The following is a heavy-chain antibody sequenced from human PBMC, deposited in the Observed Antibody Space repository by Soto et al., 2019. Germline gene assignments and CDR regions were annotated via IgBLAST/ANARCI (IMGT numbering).Heavy chain of an antibody. CDR3: AREEGSNWYGVDY. CDR1: GYTFTSHG. D-gene: IGHD6-13*01. V-gene: IGHV1-18*01. J-gene: IGHJ4*02. CDR2: ISTYSGNT. Sequence: QVQLVQSGTEVKKPGASVKVSCKASGYTFTSHGISWVRQAPGQGLEWMGWISTYSGNTNYAQKLQDRVTMTTDTSTITAYMELRIMSSDDTAVYYCAREEGSNWYGVDYWGQGTLVTVSS.